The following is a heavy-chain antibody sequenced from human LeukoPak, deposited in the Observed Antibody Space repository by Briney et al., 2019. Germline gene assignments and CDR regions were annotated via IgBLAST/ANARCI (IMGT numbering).Heavy chain of an antibody. V-gene: IGHV4-34*01. Sequence: SETLSLTCAVYGGSFSGYYWSWIRQPPGKGLEWIGEINHSGSTNYNPSLKSRVTISVDTSKNQFSLKLSSVTAADTAVYYCARHVRSSNYPWYYYYYMDVWGKGTTVTVSS. CDR2: INHSGST. D-gene: IGHD4-11*01. CDR3: ARHVRSSNYPWYYYYYMDV. J-gene: IGHJ6*03. CDR1: GGSFSGYY.